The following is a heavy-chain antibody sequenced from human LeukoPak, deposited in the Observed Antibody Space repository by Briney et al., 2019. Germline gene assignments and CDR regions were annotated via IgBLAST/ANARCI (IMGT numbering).Heavy chain of an antibody. CDR1: GFIFSNYW. CDR2: IKQDGSEK. J-gene: IGHJ4*02. V-gene: IGHV3-7*03. Sequence: GGSLRLSCAASGFIFSNYWMSWVRQPPGKGLEWVANIKQDGSEKQYVDSVKGRFTISRDNTKKSLYLQMNSLRAEDTAVYYCARDGDPKPFDYWGQGTLVTVSS. CDR3: ARDGDPKPFDY. D-gene: IGHD3-10*01.